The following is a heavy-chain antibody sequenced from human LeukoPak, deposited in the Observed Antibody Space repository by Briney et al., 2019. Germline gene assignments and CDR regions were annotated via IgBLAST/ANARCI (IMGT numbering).Heavy chain of an antibody. Sequence: GGSLRLSCAASGFTFSSYAMHWVRQAPGKGLEGVAVISYDGSNKYYADSVKGRFTISRDNSKNTLYLQMNSLRAEDTAVYYCARGGYSYGQIDYWGQGTLVTVSS. D-gene: IGHD5-18*01. CDR3: ARGGYSYGQIDY. J-gene: IGHJ4*02. V-gene: IGHV3-30*04. CDR2: ISYDGSNK. CDR1: GFTFSSYA.